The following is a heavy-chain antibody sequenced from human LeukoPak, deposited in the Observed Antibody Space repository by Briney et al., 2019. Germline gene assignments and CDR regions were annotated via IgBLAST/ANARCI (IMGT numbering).Heavy chain of an antibody. D-gene: IGHD2-2*01. J-gene: IGHJ4*02. CDR2: IYSGGAT. CDR1: GITVSTNY. Sequence: GGSLRLSCAASGITVSTNYMSWVRQAPGKGLEWVSIIYSGGATFYADSVKGRFTISRENSKNTLWLQMNSLRAEDTAVYYCARGDREDIVVVPAARGDYWGQGTLVTVSS. V-gene: IGHV3-66*01. CDR3: ARGDREDIVVVPAARGDY.